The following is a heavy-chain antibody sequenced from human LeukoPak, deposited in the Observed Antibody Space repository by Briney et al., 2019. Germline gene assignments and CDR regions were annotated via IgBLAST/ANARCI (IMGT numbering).Heavy chain of an antibody. V-gene: IGHV3-23*01. Sequence: GGSLRLSCAASGFTFSNYAMSWARQAPGKGLEWVSAISGSGGSTYYADSVKGRFTISRDNSKNTLYLQMNSLRAEDTAVYYCTKGTMWLPFDYWGQGTLVTVSS. J-gene: IGHJ4*02. D-gene: IGHD3-22*01. CDR1: GFTFSNYA. CDR3: TKGTMWLPFDY. CDR2: ISGSGGST.